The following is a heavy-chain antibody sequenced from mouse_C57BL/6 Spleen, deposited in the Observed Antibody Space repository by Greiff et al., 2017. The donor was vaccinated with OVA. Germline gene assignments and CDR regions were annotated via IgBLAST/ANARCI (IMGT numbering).Heavy chain of an antibody. CDR3: ARQRDSRGPCCAMDY. CDR2: IYIGNGYT. Sequence: VQLQQSGAELVRPGSSVKMSCKTSGFTFTSYGINWVKQRPGQGLEWIGYIYIGNGYTEYNEKFKGQVTLTSDTSSSTPYMQLSSLKSEDSAIYFCARQRDSRGPCCAMDYWGQGTSVTVSS. V-gene: IGHV1-58*01. D-gene: IGHD1-1*01. J-gene: IGHJ4*01. CDR1: GFTFTSYG.